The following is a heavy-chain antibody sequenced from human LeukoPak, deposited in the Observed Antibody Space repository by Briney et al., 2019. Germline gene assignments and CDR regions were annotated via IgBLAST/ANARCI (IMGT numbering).Heavy chain of an antibody. CDR3: AKDLSGYSSSWYVVYYYYYGMDV. V-gene: IGHV3-23*01. Sequence: GGSLRLSCAASGFTFSSYAMSWVRQAPGKGLEWVSAISGSGGSTYYADSVKGRFTISRDNSKNTLYLQMNSLRAEDTAVYYCAKDLSGYSSSWYVVYYYYYGMDVWGQGTTVTVSS. J-gene: IGHJ6*02. D-gene: IGHD6-13*01. CDR2: ISGSGGST. CDR1: GFTFSSYA.